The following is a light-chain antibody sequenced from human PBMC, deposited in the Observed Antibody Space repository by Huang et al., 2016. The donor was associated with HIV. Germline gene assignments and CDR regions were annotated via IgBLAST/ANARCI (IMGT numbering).Light chain of an antibody. J-gene: IGKJ1*01. Sequence: IMTQSPDSLALSLGGRAAINCTASQSVLKTSNNKNCLSWYQLEVGQPPKLLIYWASTRESGVPDRFSGSGSGTHFTLTIASLQAEDVAVYYCHQCYDIPQTFGQGTKVEVK. CDR1: QSVLKTSNNKNC. V-gene: IGKV4-1*01. CDR2: WAS. CDR3: HQCYDIPQT.